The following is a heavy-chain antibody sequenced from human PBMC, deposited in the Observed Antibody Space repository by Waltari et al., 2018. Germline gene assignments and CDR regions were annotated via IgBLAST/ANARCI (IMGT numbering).Heavy chain of an antibody. V-gene: IGHV1-46*01. CDR2: INPSGGGK. D-gene: IGHD3-10*01. J-gene: IGHJ4*02. CDR1: GYTVTDFS. Sequence: QVQLVQSGAEVKRPGAAVKVSCQASGYTVTDFSMHWVRQAPGQGLEWMGIINPSGGGKTYTKKFQDRVTMTRDTSTNTVYMELSSLRSEDTAVYYCARAGTTLIWGVAEWGQGTLVTVSS. CDR3: ARAGTTLIWGVAE.